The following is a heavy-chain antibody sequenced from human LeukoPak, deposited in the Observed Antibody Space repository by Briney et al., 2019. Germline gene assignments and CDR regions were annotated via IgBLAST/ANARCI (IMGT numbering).Heavy chain of an antibody. CDR1: GFRFSSYD. Sequence: GGPLRLSCVVSGFRFSSYDMNWVRQAPGRGLEWLSYLTRTSSATWYADSVKGRFTIFRDNAKSSLYLQMNSLRVEDTAVYYCATGGSEYRSDWFDSWGQGTLVNVVS. CDR3: ATGGSEYRSDWFDS. D-gene: IGHD5-18*01. V-gene: IGHV3-48*01. CDR2: LTRTSSAT. J-gene: IGHJ5*01.